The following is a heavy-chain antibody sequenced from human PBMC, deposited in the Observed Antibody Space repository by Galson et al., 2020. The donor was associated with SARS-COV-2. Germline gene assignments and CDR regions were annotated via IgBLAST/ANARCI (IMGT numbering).Heavy chain of an antibody. CDR2: ISSSGSTI. CDR3: ARVQGLGGYSSGLLYGMDV. CDR1: GFTFSSYE. D-gene: IGHD6-19*01. J-gene: IGHJ6*02. Sequence: GGSLRLSCAASGFTFSSYEMNWVRQAPGKGLEWVSYISSSGSTIYYADSVKGRFTISRDNAKNSLYLQMNSLRAEDTAVYYCARVQGLGGYSSGLLYGMDVWGQGTTVTVSS. V-gene: IGHV3-48*03.